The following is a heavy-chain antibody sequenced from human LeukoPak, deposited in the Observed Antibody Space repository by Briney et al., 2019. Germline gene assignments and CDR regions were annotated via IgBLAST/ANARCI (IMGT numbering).Heavy chain of an antibody. V-gene: IGHV4-4*08. CDR2: MYNSGST. Sequence: PSETLSLTCTVSGGSISSYYWSWIRQPPGKGLEWIGYMYNSGSTSYNPSLKSRVTISVDTSKNQFSLKLSSVTAADTAVYYCAREVWFGDKSYGMDVWGQGTTVTVSS. J-gene: IGHJ6*02. D-gene: IGHD3-10*01. CDR3: AREVWFGDKSYGMDV. CDR1: GGSISSYY.